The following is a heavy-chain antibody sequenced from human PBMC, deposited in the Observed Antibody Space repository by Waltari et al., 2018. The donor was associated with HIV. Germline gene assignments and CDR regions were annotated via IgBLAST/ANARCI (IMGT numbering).Heavy chain of an antibody. Sequence: EVQLVQSGAEVGKSGESLRISCKASGYTFTNYWIAWVRQMSGEGLEWMGSIYPFDSDTRYNPAFEGQITISADKSLATAYLEWSKLNASDAAIYYCARLFYYDTTGYINNAFDIWGQGTLVTVS. J-gene: IGHJ3*02. CDR3: ARLFYYDTTGYINNAFDI. CDR2: IYPFDSDT. D-gene: IGHD3-22*01. CDR1: GYTFTNYW. V-gene: IGHV5-51*03.